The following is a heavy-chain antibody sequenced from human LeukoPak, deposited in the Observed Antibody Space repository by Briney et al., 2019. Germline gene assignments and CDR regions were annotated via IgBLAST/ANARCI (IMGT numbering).Heavy chain of an antibody. V-gene: IGHV3-64*01. CDR2: ISSNGGST. Sequence: GGSLRLSCAASGFTFSSYAMHWVRQAPGKGLEYVSAISSNGGSTYYANSVKGRFTISRDNSKNTLYLQMGSLRAEDTAVYYCARDGLGYDFWSGLNPFDYWGQGTLVTVSS. J-gene: IGHJ4*02. CDR1: GFTFSSYA. D-gene: IGHD3-3*01. CDR3: ARDGLGYDFWSGLNPFDY.